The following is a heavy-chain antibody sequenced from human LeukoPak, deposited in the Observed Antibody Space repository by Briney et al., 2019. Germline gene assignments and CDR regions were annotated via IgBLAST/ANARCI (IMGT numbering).Heavy chain of an antibody. V-gene: IGHV4-59*01. D-gene: IGHD2-15*01. J-gene: IGHJ6*03. CDR3: ARDPGYCSGRSCNSGSHVPLYYMDV. CDR2: IYYSGGT. Sequence: SETLSLTCTVSGGSISRYYWSWIRQPPGKGLEWIGYIYYSGGTNYNPSLKSRVTISVDTSKNQFSLRLSSVTAADTAVYFCARDPGYCSGRSCNSGSHVPLYYMDVWGKGTTVTVSS. CDR1: GGSISRYY.